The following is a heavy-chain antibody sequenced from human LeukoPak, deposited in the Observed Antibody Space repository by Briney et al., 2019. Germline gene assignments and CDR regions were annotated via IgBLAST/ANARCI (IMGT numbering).Heavy chain of an antibody. J-gene: IGHJ4*02. CDR2: IKKDGREI. CDR3: ASEGGSVAPNYFNY. Sequence: GGSLRLSCAASGFTFSTSWMSWVGQAPGKGLEWVANIKKDGREIYYADSVKGRFTISRDNAKNSLYLQMNSLRDEDTAAYYCASEGGSVAPNYFNYRGQGTLVTVSS. D-gene: IGHD3-16*01. V-gene: IGHV3-7*01. CDR1: GFTFSTSW.